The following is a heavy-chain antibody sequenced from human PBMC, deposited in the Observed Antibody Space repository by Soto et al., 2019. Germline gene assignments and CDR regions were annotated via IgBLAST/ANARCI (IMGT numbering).Heavy chain of an antibody. Sequence: GASVKVSCKASGYTFTSYGISWVRQAPGQGLEWMGWISAYNGNTNYAQKLQGRVTMTTDTSTSTAYMELRSLRSDDTAVYYCARDASVTMIVVVPYYYYYGMDVWGQGTTVTVSS. CDR2: ISAYNGNT. CDR1: GYTFTSYG. J-gene: IGHJ6*02. CDR3: ARDASVTMIVVVPYYYYYGMDV. D-gene: IGHD3-22*01. V-gene: IGHV1-18*01.